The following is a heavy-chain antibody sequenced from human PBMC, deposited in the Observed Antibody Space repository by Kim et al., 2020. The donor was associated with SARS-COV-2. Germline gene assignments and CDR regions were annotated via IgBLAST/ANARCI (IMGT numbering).Heavy chain of an antibody. V-gene: IGHV4-4*07. J-gene: IGHJ5*02. CDR1: GGSISSYY. CDR3: ARDPEYGSSTSCDGGFDP. CDR2: IYTSGST. D-gene: IGHD2-2*01. Sequence: SETLSLTCTVSGGSISSYYWSWIRQPAGKGLEWIGRIYTSGSTNYNPSLKSRVTMSVDTSKNQFSLKLSSVTAADTAVYYCARDPEYGSSTSCDGGFDPWGQGTLVTVSS.